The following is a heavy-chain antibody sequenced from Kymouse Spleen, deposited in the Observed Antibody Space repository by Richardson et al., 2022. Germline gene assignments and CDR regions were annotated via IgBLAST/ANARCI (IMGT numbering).Heavy chain of an antibody. CDR2: INHSGST. CDR3: ARGRVVPAAMYFDY. CDR1: GGSFSGYY. J-gene: IGHJ4*02. V-gene: IGHV4-34*01. D-gene: IGHD2-2*02. Sequence: QVQLQQWGAGLLKPSETLSLTCAVYGGSFSGYYWSWIRQPPGKGLEWIGEINHSGSTNYNPSLKSRVTISVDTSKNQFSLKLSSVTAADTAVYYCARGRVVPAAMYFDYWGQGTLVTVSS.